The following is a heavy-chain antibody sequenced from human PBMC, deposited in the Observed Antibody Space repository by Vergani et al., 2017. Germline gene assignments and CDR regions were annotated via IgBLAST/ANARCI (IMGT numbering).Heavy chain of an antibody. Sequence: QVRLQESGPGLVKPSETLSLTCSVSGGSMSGYYWSWIRQPPVKELEWIGYMYHSGSTNYNPPLETRVTISGDTSKNQFSLKLNSVTAADTAVYYCGRVADFYGLGSRLLDLWGQGILVTVSS. J-gene: IGHJ5*02. D-gene: IGHD3-10*01. CDR2: MYHSGST. CDR1: GGSMSGYY. CDR3: GRVADFYGLGSRLLDL. V-gene: IGHV4-59*01.